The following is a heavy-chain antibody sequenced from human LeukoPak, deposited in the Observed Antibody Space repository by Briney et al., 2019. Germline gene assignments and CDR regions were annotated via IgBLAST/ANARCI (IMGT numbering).Heavy chain of an antibody. J-gene: IGHJ4*02. V-gene: IGHV3-7*04. CDR2: IKQDGGEK. CDR1: GFTFSSYW. Sequence: PAGYLRLSCAASGFTFSSYWMSWVRQAPGKGLEWVANIKQDGGEKYYVDSVKGRFTISRDNAKNSLYLQVNSLRPEDTAVYYCAGRGDGNLYYFDHWGQGTLVT. D-gene: IGHD5-24*01. CDR3: AGRGDGNLYYFDH.